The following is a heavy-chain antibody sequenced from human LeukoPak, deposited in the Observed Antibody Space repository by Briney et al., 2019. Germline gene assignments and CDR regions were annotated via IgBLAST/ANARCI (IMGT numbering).Heavy chain of an antibody. CDR2: MNPNSGNT. CDR3: ARGPLVRLPSSFDP. V-gene: IGHV1-8*01. J-gene: IGHJ5*02. D-gene: IGHD3-16*02. Sequence: SVKVSCKASGYTFTRYDINWVRQATGQGLEWMGWMNPNSGNTGPAQRFQGRITMTRDTSISTAYMELSSLRSEDTAVYYCARGPLVRLPSSFDPWGQGTLVTVSS. CDR1: GYTFTRYD.